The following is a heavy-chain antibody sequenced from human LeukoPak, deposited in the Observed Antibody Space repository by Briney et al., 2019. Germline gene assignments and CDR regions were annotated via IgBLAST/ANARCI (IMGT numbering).Heavy chain of an antibody. V-gene: IGHV4-59*10. Sequence: PSETLSLTCAVYGGSFSGYYWSWIRQPAGKGLEWIGRTYTSGSTYYNPSLKSRVTISVDTSKNQFSLKLSSVTAADTAVYYCARRQGCSSTSCLDAFDIWGQGTMVTVSS. CDR3: ARRQGCSSTSCLDAFDI. D-gene: IGHD2-2*01. CDR2: TYTSGST. J-gene: IGHJ3*02. CDR1: GGSFSGYY.